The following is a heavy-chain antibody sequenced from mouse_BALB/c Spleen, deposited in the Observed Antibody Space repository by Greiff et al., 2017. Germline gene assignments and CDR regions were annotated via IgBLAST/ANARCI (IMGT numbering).Heavy chain of an antibody. Sequence: EVQLKESGAELVRSGASVKLSCTASGFNIRAYYMHWVKQRPEQGLEWIGWIDPENGDTEYAPKFQGKATMTADTSSNTAYLQLSSLTSEDTAVYYCNDGTGAMDYWGQGTAGTVSS. CDR3: NDGTGAMDY. J-gene: IGHJ4*01. D-gene: IGHD4-1*01. CDR2: IDPENGDT. CDR1: GFNIRAYY. V-gene: IGHV14-4*02.